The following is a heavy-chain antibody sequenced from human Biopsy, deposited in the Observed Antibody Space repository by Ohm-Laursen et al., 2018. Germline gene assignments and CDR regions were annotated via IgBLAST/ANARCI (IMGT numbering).Heavy chain of an antibody. D-gene: IGHD3-10*01. V-gene: IGHV4-4*07. CDR1: GGSINSYY. CDR2: LFTSGTT. Sequence: SETLSLTCTVSGGSINSYYWSWMRQPAGKGLEWIGRLFTSGTTNYSPPLNNRVTMSVDTSKNQFSLRLTSVTAADTAVYYCVRGGSGSFPFDYWGPGTLVTVSS. CDR3: VRGGSGSFPFDY. J-gene: IGHJ4*02.